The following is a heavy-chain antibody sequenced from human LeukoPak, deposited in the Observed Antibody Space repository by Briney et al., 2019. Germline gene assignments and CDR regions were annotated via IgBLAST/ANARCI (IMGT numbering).Heavy chain of an antibody. V-gene: IGHV3-23*01. CDR3: ATGGYDYVEAGYFDY. J-gene: IGHJ4*02. CDR2: ISVSVAST. Sequence: GGSLRLSCAASGFPFPSYAMSWVRQTPGKGLEGVSHISVSVASTYYADTGKVRFTIASYNVKNTLYLQMNSLRADETAVYFCATGGYDYVEAGYFDYWGQGTVVTVSS. D-gene: IGHD5-12*01. CDR1: GFPFPSYA.